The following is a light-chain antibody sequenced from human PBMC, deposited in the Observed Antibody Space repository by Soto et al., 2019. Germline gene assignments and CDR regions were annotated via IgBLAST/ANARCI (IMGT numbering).Light chain of an antibody. CDR1: SSNIGAGHD. V-gene: IGLV1-40*01. CDR2: ANS. J-gene: IGLJ2*01. Sequence: SVLTQPPSVSGAPGQRVTISCTGSSSNIGAGHDVHWYQQLPGTAPKLLIYANSNRPSGVPDRISASKSGASASLAITGLQAEDEADYYCQSYDSRLSGSKVFGGGTKLTVL. CDR3: QSYDSRLSGSKV.